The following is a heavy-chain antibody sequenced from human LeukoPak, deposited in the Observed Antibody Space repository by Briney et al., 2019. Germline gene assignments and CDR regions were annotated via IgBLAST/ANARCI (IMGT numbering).Heavy chain of an antibody. V-gene: IGHV3-21*01. CDR1: GFIFSNYG. J-gene: IGHJ6*03. CDR3: ARDRVVVVPAARNYYYMDV. Sequence: GGSLRLSCAASGFIFSNYGMSGVRQAPGKGLEWVSPISSSSSYIYYADSVKGRFTISRDNAKNSLYLQMNSLRAEDTAVYYCARDRVVVVPAARNYYYMDVWGKGTTVTVSS. D-gene: IGHD2-2*01. CDR2: ISSSSSYI.